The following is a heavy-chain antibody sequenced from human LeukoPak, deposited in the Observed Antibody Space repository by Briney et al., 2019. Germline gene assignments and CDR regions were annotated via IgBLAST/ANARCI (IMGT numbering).Heavy chain of an antibody. CDR2: IYHSGST. CDR3: ASQQQLVLLDWFDP. Sequence: SETLSLTCTVSGYSISSGHYWGWIRQPPGKGLEWIGNIYHSGSTYYNPSLKSRLTISVDTSKNQFSLKLSSVTAADTAVYYCASQQQLVLLDWFDPWGQGTLVTVSS. V-gene: IGHV4-38-2*02. CDR1: GYSISSGHY. J-gene: IGHJ5*02. D-gene: IGHD6-13*01.